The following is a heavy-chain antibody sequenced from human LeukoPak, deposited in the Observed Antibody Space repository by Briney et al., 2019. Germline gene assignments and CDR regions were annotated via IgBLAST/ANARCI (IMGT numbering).Heavy chain of an antibody. CDR1: GGSISSGGYS. CDR3: ASSRGYGDYWFDP. D-gene: IGHD4-17*01. V-gene: IGHV4-30-2*01. CDR2: IYHSGST. J-gene: IGHJ5*02. Sequence: PSQTLSLTCAVSGGSISSGGYSWSWIRQPPGKGLEWIGYIYHSGSTYYNPSLKSRVTISVDRSENQFSLKLSSVTAADTAVYYCASSRGYGDYWFDPWGQGTLVTVSS.